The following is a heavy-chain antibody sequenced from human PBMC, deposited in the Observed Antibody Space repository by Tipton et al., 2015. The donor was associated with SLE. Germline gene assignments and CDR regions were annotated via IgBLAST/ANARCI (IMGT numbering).Heavy chain of an antibody. J-gene: IGHJ6*02. CDR1: GFTFEDYA. D-gene: IGHD6-19*01. CDR3: ARDRQWYYHYGMDV. Sequence: SLRLSCAASGFTFEDYAMHWVRQAPGKGLEWVSSISWNSGTIAYADSVKGRFTISRDNAKNSLYLQMNSLRADDTALYYCARDRQWYYHYGMDVWGQGTTVTVSS. V-gene: IGHV3-9*01. CDR2: ISWNSGTI.